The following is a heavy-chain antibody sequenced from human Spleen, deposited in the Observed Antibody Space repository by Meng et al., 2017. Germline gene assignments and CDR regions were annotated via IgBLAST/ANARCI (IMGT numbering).Heavy chain of an antibody. Sequence: SETLSLTCTVSGGSISSGGYYWSWIRQHPGKGLEWIGYIYYSGSTYYNPSLKSLVTISVDTSKNQFSLKLSSVTAADTAVYYCAISGPYRHAFDIWGQGTMVTVSS. CDR1: GGSISSGGYY. V-gene: IGHV4-31*01. CDR2: IYYSGST. CDR3: AISGPYRHAFDI. D-gene: IGHD2-15*01. J-gene: IGHJ3*02.